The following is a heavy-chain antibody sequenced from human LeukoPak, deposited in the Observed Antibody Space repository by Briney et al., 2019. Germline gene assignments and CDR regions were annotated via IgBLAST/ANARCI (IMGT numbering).Heavy chain of an antibody. Sequence: GGSLRLSCVASGFTFSNYAMSWVRQAPGKGLEWVSTIRGGGVTTYYGDSAKGRFAISRDNSKNTLYLQMNSLTADDTAVYYCPRQSYASGWNPFDYWGQGILVTVSS. CDR1: GFTFSNYA. V-gene: IGHV3-23*01. D-gene: IGHD6-19*01. CDR3: PRQSYASGWNPFDY. J-gene: IGHJ4*02. CDR2: IRGGGVTT.